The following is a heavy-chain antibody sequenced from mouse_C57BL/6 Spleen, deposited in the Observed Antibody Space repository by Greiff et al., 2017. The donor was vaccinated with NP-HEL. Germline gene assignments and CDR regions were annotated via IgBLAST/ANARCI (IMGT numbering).Heavy chain of an antibody. Sequence: EVQLQQSGPELVKPGASVKISCKASGYSFTGYYMNWVKQSPEKSLEWIGEINPSTGGTTYNQKFKAKATLTVDKSSSTAYMQLKSLTSEDSAVYYCARLPWEMGSFDYWGQGTTLTVSS. J-gene: IGHJ2*01. CDR1: GYSFTGYY. CDR2: INPSTGGT. D-gene: IGHD4-1*01. CDR3: ARLPWEMGSFDY. V-gene: IGHV1-42*01.